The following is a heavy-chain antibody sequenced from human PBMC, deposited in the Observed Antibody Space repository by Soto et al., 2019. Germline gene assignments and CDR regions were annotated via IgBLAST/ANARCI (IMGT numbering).Heavy chain of an antibody. V-gene: IGHV4-31*03. CDR2: IYYSGST. D-gene: IGHD2-21*02. CDR1: GGSISSGGYY. CDR3: ARSGCGGDCYFAFYDFDI. J-gene: IGHJ3*02. Sequence: SETLSLTCTVSGGSISSGGYYWSWIRQHPGKGLEWIGYIYYSGSTYYNPSLKSRVTISVDTSKNQFSLKLSSVTAADTAVYYCARSGCGGDCYFAFYDFDIWGQGTMVTVAS.